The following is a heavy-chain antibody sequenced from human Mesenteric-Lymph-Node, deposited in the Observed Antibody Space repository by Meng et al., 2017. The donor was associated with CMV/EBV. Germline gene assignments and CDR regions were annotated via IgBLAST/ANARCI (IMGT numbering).Heavy chain of an antibody. CDR2: IYSGASST. CDR1: EFTFSNYA. D-gene: IGHD3-22*01. CDR3: ARSKRRYYYDSSGYPIYFDY. V-gene: IGHV3-23*03. Sequence: GESLKISCAASEFTFSNYAMSWVRQAPGKGLEWVSVIYSGASSTYYADSVKGRFTISRDNSKNTLYLQMNSLRAEDTAMYYCARSKRRYYYDSSGYPIYFDYWGQGTLVTVSS. J-gene: IGHJ4*02.